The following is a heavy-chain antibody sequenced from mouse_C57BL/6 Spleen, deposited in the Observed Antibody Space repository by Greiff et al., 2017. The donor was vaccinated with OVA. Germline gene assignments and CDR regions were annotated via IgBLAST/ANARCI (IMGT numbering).Heavy chain of an antibody. CDR2: ISSGGDYI. CDR3: TRDSGVTTVVAPFDY. Sequence: EVKLVESGEGLVKPGGSLKLSCAASGFTFSSYAMSWVRQTPEKRLEWVAYISSGGDYIYYADTVKGRFTISRDNARNTLYLQMSSLKSEDTAMYYCTRDSGVTTVVAPFDYWGQGTTLTVSS. J-gene: IGHJ2*01. D-gene: IGHD1-1*01. V-gene: IGHV5-9-1*02. CDR1: GFTFSSYA.